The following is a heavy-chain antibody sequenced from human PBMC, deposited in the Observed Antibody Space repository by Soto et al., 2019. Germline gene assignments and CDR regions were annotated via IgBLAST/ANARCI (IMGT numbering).Heavy chain of an antibody. J-gene: IGHJ4*02. D-gene: IGHD6-19*01. Sequence: ASVKVSCKASGYTFTSYGISWVRQAPGQGLEWMGWISAYDGDTNFAQKLQGRVTMTTDTSTSTAYMELRSLRSDDTAVYYCARSRPFSSGWEPSDYWGQGTPVTVSS. CDR1: GYTFTSYG. V-gene: IGHV1-18*01. CDR3: ARSRPFSSGWEPSDY. CDR2: ISAYDGDT.